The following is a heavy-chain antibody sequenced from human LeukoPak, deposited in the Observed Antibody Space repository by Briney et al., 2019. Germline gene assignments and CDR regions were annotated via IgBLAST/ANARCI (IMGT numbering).Heavy chain of an antibody. Sequence: SGGSVRLSCAASGFIFSTYAMSWARQAPGKGLEWISSISSTSTYIYYADSLRGRFTISRDNAKNSLYLQMNSLRAEDTAVYSCARQYTFGSDWYFDLWGRGTLVTVSS. CDR2: ISSTSTYI. CDR3: ARQYTFGSDWYFDL. CDR1: GFIFSTYA. J-gene: IGHJ2*01. D-gene: IGHD5-18*01. V-gene: IGHV3-21*01.